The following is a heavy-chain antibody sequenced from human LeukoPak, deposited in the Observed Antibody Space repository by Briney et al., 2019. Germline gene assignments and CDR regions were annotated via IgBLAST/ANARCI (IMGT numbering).Heavy chain of an antibody. V-gene: IGHV5-51*01. CDR1: GYIFTNYW. CDR2: IYPGDSDT. Sequence: AGESLKISCKISGYIFTNYWIGWVRQMPGKGLEWMGIIYPGDSDTRYSPSFQGQVTISADKSISTAYLQWNSLKASDTAMYYCGRHRDYYGSGSPFDYWGQGTLVTVSS. J-gene: IGHJ4*02. CDR3: GRHRDYYGSGSPFDY. D-gene: IGHD3-10*01.